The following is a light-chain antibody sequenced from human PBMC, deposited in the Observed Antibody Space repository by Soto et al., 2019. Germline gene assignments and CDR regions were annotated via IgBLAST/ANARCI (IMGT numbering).Light chain of an antibody. Sequence: DIQMTQSPSTLSASVGDRVTITCRASQSISTWLAWFQQKAGKAPKLLIYAASSLESGVPSRFSGSGSGTEFTLTISSLQPDDFATYYCQVYNGHFGQGTNLEMK. CDR2: AAS. CDR3: QVYNGH. CDR1: QSISTW. J-gene: IGKJ2*01. V-gene: IGKV1-5*01.